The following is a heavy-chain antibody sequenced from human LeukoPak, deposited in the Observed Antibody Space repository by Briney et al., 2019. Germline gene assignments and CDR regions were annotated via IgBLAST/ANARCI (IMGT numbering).Heavy chain of an antibody. J-gene: IGHJ5*02. CDR1: GYTFTGYY. Sequence: ASVKVSCKAFGYTFTGYYMHWVRQAPGQGLEWMGWINPNSGGTNYAQKFQGRVTMTRDTSISTAYMELSRLRSDDTAVYYCARVFRPIFPPGGNWFDPWGQGTLVTVSS. CDR3: ARVFRPIFPPGGNWFDP. D-gene: IGHD3-3*01. CDR2: INPNSGGT. V-gene: IGHV1-2*02.